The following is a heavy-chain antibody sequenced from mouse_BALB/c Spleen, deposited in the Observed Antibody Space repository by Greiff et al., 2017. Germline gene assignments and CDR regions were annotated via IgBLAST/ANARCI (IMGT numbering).Heavy chain of an antibody. CDR2: IYPGDGDT. CDR3: ARSLGRYYAMDD. CDR1: GYAFSSYW. Sequence: VQLQQSGAELVRPGSSVKISCKASGYAFSSYWMNWVKQRPGQGLEWIGQIYPGDGDTNYNGKFKGKATLTADKSSSTAYMQLSSLTSEDSAVYFCARSLGRYYAMDDWGQGTSVTVSS. V-gene: IGHV1-80*01. D-gene: IGHD4-1*01. J-gene: IGHJ4*01.